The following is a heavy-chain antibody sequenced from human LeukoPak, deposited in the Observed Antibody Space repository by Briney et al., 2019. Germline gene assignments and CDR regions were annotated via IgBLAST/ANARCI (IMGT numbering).Heavy chain of an antibody. CDR1: GYTFTDHY. CDR2: INLNRGGT. D-gene: IGHD3-22*01. Sequence: EASVQVPCKASGYTFTDHYIQRVRQAPGPGLEWMGWINLNRGGTNYAQKFQGTVTMTRDTSISTAYMELSRLRSDDTAVYYYARRLPSGSDAFDIWGQGTMVTVSS. CDR3: ARRLPSGSDAFDI. V-gene: IGHV1-2*02. J-gene: IGHJ3*02.